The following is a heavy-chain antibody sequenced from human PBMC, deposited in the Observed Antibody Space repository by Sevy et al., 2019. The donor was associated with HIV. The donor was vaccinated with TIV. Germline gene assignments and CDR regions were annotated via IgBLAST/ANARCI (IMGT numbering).Heavy chain of an antibody. Sequence: GGSLRLSCAASGFSFSDSAMHWVRQASGKGLEWIGRIRSQDNNYATSYAASVRDRFTISRDDAKNTAYLQMDSLKTEDTAVYYCSRHTEPWRVLDSKDGMDVWGQGTTVTVSS. J-gene: IGHJ6*02. CDR2: IRSQDNNYAT. V-gene: IGHV3-73*01. CDR1: GFSFSDSA. D-gene: IGHD6-19*01. CDR3: SRHTEPWRVLDSKDGMDV.